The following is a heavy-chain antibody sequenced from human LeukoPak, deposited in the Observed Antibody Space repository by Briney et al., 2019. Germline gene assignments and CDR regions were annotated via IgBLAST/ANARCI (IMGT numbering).Heavy chain of an antibody. CDR1: GGSFSGYY. J-gene: IGHJ5*02. V-gene: IGHV4-34*01. CDR3: AGNITGTTFKQKNWFDP. D-gene: IGHD1-7*01. CDR2: INHSGST. Sequence: ASETLSLTCAVYGGSFSGYYWSWIRRPPGKGLEWIGEINHSGSTNYNPSLKSRVTISVDTSKNQFSLKLSSVTAADTAVYYCAGNITGTTFKQKNWFDPWGQGTLVTVSS.